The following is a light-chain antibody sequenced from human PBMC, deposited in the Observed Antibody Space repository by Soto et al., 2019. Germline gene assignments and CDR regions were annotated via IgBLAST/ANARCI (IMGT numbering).Light chain of an antibody. CDR2: ATS. CDR3: IQDFISPLT. CDR1: QGIRGD. J-gene: IGKJ1*01. Sequence: AIRMTQSPSSLSASLADRGTITCRASQGIRGDLGWYQQKPGKAPKLLISATSTLQSGVPSRFSGRGSGTNFTLTISSLQPEDFATYYCIQDFISPLTVGQGTKVDIK. V-gene: IGKV1-6*01.